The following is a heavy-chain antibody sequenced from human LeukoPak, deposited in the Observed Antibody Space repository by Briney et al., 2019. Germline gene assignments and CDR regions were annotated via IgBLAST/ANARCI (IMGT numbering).Heavy chain of an antibody. CDR2: INWNGGSK. Sequence: GGSLRLSCAASGFTFDDYGMIWVRQAPGKGLEWVSGINWNGGSKGYADSVKGRFTISRDNAKNSLYLQMNSLSAEDTALYYCARDSVSLDSGSSNDYWGQGTLVTVSS. D-gene: IGHD3-10*01. CDR3: ARDSVSLDSGSSNDY. V-gene: IGHV3-20*04. J-gene: IGHJ4*02. CDR1: GFTFDDYG.